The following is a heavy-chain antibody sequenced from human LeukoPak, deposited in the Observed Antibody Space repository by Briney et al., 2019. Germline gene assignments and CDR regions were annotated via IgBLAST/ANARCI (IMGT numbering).Heavy chain of an antibody. CDR1: GGSISSYY. Sequence: PSETLSLTCTVSGGSISSYYWSWIRQPPGQGLEWIGYINYSGSTNYNPSLKSRVTISVDTSKNQFSLKLSSVTAADTAVYYCAREEHSSGWYAWGQGTLVTVSS. CDR3: AREEHSSGWYA. CDR2: INYSGST. J-gene: IGHJ4*02. D-gene: IGHD6-19*01. V-gene: IGHV4-59*01.